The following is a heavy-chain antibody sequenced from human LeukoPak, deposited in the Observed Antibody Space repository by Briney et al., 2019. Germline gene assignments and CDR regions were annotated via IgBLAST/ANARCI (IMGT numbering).Heavy chain of an antibody. D-gene: IGHD6-13*01. V-gene: IGHV1-69*13. CDR2: IIPIFGTA. CDR1: GGTFSSYA. J-gene: IGHJ4*02. CDR3: ARDFRLSSSYGGGFDY. Sequence: SVKVSCKASGGTFSSYAISWVRQAPGQGLEWMGGIIPIFGTANYAQKFQGRVTITADESTSTAYMELSSLRSEDTAVYYCARDFRLSSSYGGGFDYWGQGTLVTVSS.